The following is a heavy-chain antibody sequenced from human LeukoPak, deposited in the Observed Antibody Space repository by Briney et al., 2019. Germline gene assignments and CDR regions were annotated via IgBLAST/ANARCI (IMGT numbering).Heavy chain of an antibody. Sequence: VASVKVSCKASGGTFSSYAISWVRQAPGQGLEWMGGIIPIFGTANYAQKFQGRVTITTDESTSTAYMELSSLRSEDTAVYYCARDFRPPHPLTIAAAWGQGTLVTVSS. J-gene: IGHJ4*02. CDR1: GGTFSSYA. D-gene: IGHD6-13*01. CDR3: ARDFRPPHPLTIAAA. CDR2: IIPIFGTA. V-gene: IGHV1-69*05.